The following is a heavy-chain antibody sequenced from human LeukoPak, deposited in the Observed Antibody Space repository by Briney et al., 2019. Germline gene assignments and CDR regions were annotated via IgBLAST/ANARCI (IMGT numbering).Heavy chain of an antibody. CDR1: GFTFSSYS. V-gene: IGHV3-48*04. Sequence: GGSLRLSCAASGFTFSSYSMNWVRQAPGKGLEWVSYISSSSSTIYYADSVKGRFNISRDNAKNSLYLQMNSLRAEDTAVYYCARAYYYDSSGYHDYWGQGTLVTVSS. D-gene: IGHD3-22*01. CDR3: ARAYYYDSSGYHDY. J-gene: IGHJ4*02. CDR2: ISSSSSTI.